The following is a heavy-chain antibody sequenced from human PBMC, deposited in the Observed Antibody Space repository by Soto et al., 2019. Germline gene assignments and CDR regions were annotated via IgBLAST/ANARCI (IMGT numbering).Heavy chain of an antibody. D-gene: IGHD2-2*01. CDR2: INPLSGIP. J-gene: IGHJ4*02. Sequence: QGQLVQSGAEVKKPESSVKVSCKTSGGTFVRHVISWVRQAPGQGPEWMGKINPLSGIPNYAQKFQDRVTFTADTDSSTAYMELSSLRSDDTAVYYCATPACAATWCSPSHNLDHWGQGTLVTVSS. CDR3: ATPACAATWCSPSHNLDH. CDR1: GGTFVRHV. V-gene: IGHV1-69*09.